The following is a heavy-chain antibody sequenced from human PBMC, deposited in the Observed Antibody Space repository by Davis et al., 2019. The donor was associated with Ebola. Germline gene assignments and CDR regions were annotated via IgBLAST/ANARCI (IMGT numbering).Heavy chain of an antibody. V-gene: IGHV3-74*01. CDR1: GFTFTSYT. J-gene: IGHJ6*02. D-gene: IGHD1-14*01. CDR2: INTDGDNT. CDR3: GRVIFFPGIGMDI. Sequence: GESLKISCAASGFTFTSYTMHWVRQLPGKGLVWVSRINTDGDNTSYADSVEGRFTVSRDNAKNTLYVQMNSLRAEDTGIYYCGRVIFFPGIGMDIWGQGTTVTVSS.